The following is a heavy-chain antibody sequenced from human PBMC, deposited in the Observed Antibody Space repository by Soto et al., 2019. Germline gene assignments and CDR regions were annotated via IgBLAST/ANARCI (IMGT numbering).Heavy chain of an antibody. D-gene: IGHD3-22*01. V-gene: IGHV3-73*01. CDR1: GFTFSGSA. CDR3: TXPWYYYDSSSLDGAFDI. J-gene: IGHJ3*02. CDR2: IRSKANSYAT. Sequence: PGGSLRLSCAASGFTFSGSAMHWVRQASGKGLEWVGRIRSKANSYATAYAASVKGRSTISRDDSKNTAYLQMNSLKTEDTAVYYCTXPWYYYDSSSLDGAFDIWGQGTMVTVSS.